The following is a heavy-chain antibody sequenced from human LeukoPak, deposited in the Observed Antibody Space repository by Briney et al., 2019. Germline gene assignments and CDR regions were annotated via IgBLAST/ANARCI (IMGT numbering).Heavy chain of an antibody. D-gene: IGHD4-23*01. CDR2: ISACTGTT. J-gene: IGHJ1*01. CDR3: ARDKAVTTEVTQHFQH. CDR1: GYTFTSYG. Sequence: GASVKVSCKASGYTFTSYGISWVRQAPGQGLEWMGWISACTGTTNYAQKLQGRVTMTTDTSTSTAYMELRGLRSDDTAVYYCARDKAVTTEVTQHFQHWGQGTLVTVSS. V-gene: IGHV1-18*01.